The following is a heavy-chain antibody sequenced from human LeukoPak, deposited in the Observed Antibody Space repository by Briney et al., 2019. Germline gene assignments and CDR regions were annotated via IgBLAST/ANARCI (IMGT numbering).Heavy chain of an antibody. CDR2: ISGGGGST. V-gene: IGHV3-23*01. CDR3: AKGSINMVRGAPVYFDA. J-gene: IGHJ4*02. CDR1: GFTFTNYA. D-gene: IGHD3-10*01. Sequence: GGSLRLSCAASGFTFTNYAMSWVRQAPGKGLEWVSAISGGGGSTYFADSVKGRFTISRDNSKNTLYLQMNGLRAEDTAVYYCAKGSINMVRGAPVYFDAWGQGTLVTVSS.